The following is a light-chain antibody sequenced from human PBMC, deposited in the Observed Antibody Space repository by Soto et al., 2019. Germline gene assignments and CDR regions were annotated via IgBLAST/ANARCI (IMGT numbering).Light chain of an antibody. J-gene: IGKJ1*01. CDR3: LQDYSYPRT. V-gene: IGKV1-27*01. CDR1: QGINHY. CDR2: ATS. Sequence: DIQMTQSPSSLSASVGDRVTITCRASQGINHYLAWFQQKPGKVPKLLIYATSTLQSGVPSRFSGSGYGSDFTLTISSLQPEDFATYYCLQDYSYPRTFGQGTKVDI.